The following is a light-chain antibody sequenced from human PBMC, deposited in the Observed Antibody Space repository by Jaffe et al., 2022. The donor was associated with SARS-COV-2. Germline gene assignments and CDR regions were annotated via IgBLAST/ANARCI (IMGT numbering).Light chain of an antibody. CDR3: QHRSSWPLT. Sequence: DIVLTQSPATLSLSPGERATLSCRASQSVSSFLAWYQLKPGQAPRLLIYDASNRATGIPARFSGSGSGTDFTLTISSLEPEDFAVYYCQHRSSWPLTFGGGTKVEIK. CDR1: QSVSSF. J-gene: IGKJ4*01. CDR2: DAS. V-gene: IGKV3-11*01.